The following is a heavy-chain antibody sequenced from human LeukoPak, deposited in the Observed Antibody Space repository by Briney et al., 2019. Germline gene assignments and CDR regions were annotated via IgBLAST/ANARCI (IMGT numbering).Heavy chain of an antibody. D-gene: IGHD3-10*01. Sequence: GSVKVSCKASGYTFSGYYMHWVRQAPGQGIEWMGRINPNSGGTNYAQKFQGRVTLTRDTSLSTAYMELSMLRSDDTAVYYCASESGFGELSEGSDYWGQGTLVTVSS. J-gene: IGHJ4*02. V-gene: IGHV1-2*06. CDR1: GYTFSGYY. CDR3: ASESGFGELSEGSDY. CDR2: INPNSGGT.